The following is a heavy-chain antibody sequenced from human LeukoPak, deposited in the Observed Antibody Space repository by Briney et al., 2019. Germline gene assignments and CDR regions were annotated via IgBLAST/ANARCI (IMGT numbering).Heavy chain of an antibody. D-gene: IGHD3-10*01. J-gene: IGHJ4*02. CDR2: ILYSGTT. V-gene: IGHV4-39*01. Sequence: PSETLSLTCTVSGGSISTTNPYWGWIRQPPGKVLVRIGSILYSGTTYYNPSLKSRVTISVDTSKSQLSLKLTSVTAADTAVYFCARHLSGSKDYWGQGILITVSS. CDR3: ARHLSGSKDY. CDR1: GGSISTTNPY.